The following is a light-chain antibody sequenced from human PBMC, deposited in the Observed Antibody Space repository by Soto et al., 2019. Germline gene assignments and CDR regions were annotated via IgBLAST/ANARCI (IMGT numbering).Light chain of an antibody. CDR1: SSNIGSKP. V-gene: IGLV1-44*01. Sequence: QSVLTQPPSASGTPGQRVTISCPGSSSNIGSKPVNWYQQLPGAAPKLLIHNTNQRPSGVPDRFSGSKSGTSASLAISGLQSDDEAHYYCAAWDDSLNGLVFGGGTQLTVL. CDR3: AAWDDSLNGLV. J-gene: IGLJ2*01. CDR2: NTN.